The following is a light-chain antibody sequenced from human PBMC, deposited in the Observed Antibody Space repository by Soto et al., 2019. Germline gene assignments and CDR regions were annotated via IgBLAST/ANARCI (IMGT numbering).Light chain of an antibody. Sequence: FVVTQSPDTLSLSPGETATLSCRASQSVSSSVAWYQHKPGQSPRLVVYSGYKRSPGIPARFSGSGSGTDFNLTISSLESDDFAIYYCQQRYSWLRVFGPGTKV. J-gene: IGKJ1*01. CDR3: QQRYSWLRV. V-gene: IGKV3-11*01. CDR1: QSVSSS. CDR2: SGY.